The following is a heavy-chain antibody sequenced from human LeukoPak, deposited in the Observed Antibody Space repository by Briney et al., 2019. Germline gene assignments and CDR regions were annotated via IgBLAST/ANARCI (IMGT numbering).Heavy chain of an antibody. CDR3: ASSPNWAGVKDYFDY. J-gene: IGHJ4*02. Sequence: GGSLRLSCEASGFTFSDYYMMWIRQAPGKGLEWVSTISGSNSHTYYADSVKGRFTISRDNAKNSLYLRMNSLRAEDTAVYYCASSPNWAGVKDYFDYWGQGALVTVSS. D-gene: IGHD2-21*01. CDR1: GFTFSDYY. CDR2: ISGSNSHT. V-gene: IGHV3-11*06.